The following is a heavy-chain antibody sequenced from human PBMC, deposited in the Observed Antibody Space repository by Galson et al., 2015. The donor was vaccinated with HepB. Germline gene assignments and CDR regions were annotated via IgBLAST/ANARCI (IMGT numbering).Heavy chain of an antibody. CDR1: GFSFSNAW. CDR2: IETKTDGGTT. Sequence: SLRLSCAASGFSFSNAWMTWVRQAPGKGLEWVGRIETKTDGGTTDYAAPVKGRFTISRDDSKNTLYLQMNSLKTEDTAMYYCTTHCTNGICYPQRSDYWGQGTLVTVSS. D-gene: IGHD2-8*01. V-gene: IGHV3-15*04. J-gene: IGHJ4*02. CDR3: TTHCTNGICYPQRSDY.